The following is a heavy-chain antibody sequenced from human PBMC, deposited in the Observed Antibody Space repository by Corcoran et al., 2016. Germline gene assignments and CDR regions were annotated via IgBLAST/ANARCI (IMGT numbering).Heavy chain of an antibody. Sequence: QVTLKESGPVLVKPTETLTLTCTVSGFSLSSPRMGVSWIRQPPGKAMEWLAHIFSNDEKSYNTSLKSRLTISKDTSKNQVVLNMTNMDPVDTATDSFARIWHAPEGRHYKWFDPWGQGTLVTVSS. CDR2: IFSNDEK. CDR3: ARIWHAPEGRHYKWFDP. J-gene: IGHJ5*02. CDR1: GFSLSSPRMG. V-gene: IGHV2-26*01.